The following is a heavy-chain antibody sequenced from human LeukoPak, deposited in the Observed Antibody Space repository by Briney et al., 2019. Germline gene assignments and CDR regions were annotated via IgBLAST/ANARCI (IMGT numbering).Heavy chain of an antibody. V-gene: IGHV4-39*01. CDR1: GGSISSSSYY. J-gene: IGHJ4*02. Sequence: PSETLSFTCTVSGGSISSSSYYWGWIRQPPGKGLEWIGSIYYSGSAYYNPSLKSRVTISVDTSKNQFSLKLSSVTAADTAVYYCARQKGSSGYYDYWGQGTLVTVSS. CDR2: IYYSGSA. D-gene: IGHD3-22*01. CDR3: ARQKGSSGYYDY.